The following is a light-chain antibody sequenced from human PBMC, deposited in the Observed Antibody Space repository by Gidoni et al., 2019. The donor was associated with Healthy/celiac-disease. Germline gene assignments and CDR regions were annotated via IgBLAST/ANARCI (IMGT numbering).Light chain of an antibody. V-gene: IGKV1-NL1*01. Sequence: EIQLTQSPSSLSASVGHRVTITCRARPGISNSLAWYQQKPGKAPKLLLYAASRLESGVPSRFSGSGSGTDYTLTISSLQPEDFATYYCQQYYSTPRTFXXXTKVEIK. CDR3: QQYYSTPRT. CDR2: AAS. J-gene: IGKJ2*01. CDR1: PGISNS.